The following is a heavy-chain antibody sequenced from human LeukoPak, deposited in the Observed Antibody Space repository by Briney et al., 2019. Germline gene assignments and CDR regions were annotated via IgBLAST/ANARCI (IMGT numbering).Heavy chain of an antibody. CDR3: AKGEYGDTWGHIDY. CDR1: GFTFDDHI. V-gene: IGHV3-43*01. D-gene: IGHD4-17*01. Sequence: PGGSLRLSCAASGFTFDDHIMRWLRQAPGKGLEWISLISGDGAVAYYAASVNGRFAISRENMKKSLYLQMNSLTSEDTAVYYCAKGEYGDTWGHIDYWGQGTLVTVSS. CDR2: ISGDGAVA. J-gene: IGHJ4*02.